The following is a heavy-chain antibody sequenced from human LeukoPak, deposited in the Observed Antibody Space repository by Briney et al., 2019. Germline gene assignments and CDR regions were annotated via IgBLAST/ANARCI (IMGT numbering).Heavy chain of an antibody. CDR3: ARGLYSSSYNDY. CDR2: INSDGSST. Sequence: PGGSLRLSCAASGFTFSSYWMHWVRQAPGKGLVWVSRINSDGSSTSYADSVKGRFAISRDNAKNTLYLQMNSLRAEDTAVYYCARGLYSSSYNDYWGQGTLVTVSS. CDR1: GFTFSSYW. D-gene: IGHD6-6*01. V-gene: IGHV3-74*01. J-gene: IGHJ4*02.